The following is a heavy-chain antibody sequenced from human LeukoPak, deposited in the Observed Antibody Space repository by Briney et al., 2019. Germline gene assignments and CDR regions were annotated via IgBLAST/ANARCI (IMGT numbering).Heavy chain of an antibody. J-gene: IGHJ6*02. Sequence: PGGSLRLSCAASGFSFSSHGMHWVRQAPGKGLEWVGVTWFDDSYQHYAGSVRGRFTISRDNSKNTVYLKMNSLRAEDTAVYYCARETYSLADVWGQGTTVIVSS. CDR1: GFSFSSHG. V-gene: IGHV3-33*01. CDR2: TWFDDSYQ. D-gene: IGHD4-11*01. CDR3: ARETYSLADV.